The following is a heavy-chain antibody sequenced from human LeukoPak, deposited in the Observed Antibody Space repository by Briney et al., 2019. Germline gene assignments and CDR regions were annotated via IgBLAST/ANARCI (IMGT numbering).Heavy chain of an antibody. CDR2: LNPNSGNT. V-gene: IGHV1-8*03. Sequence: GASVKVSCKASGYTFSSYDINWVRQATGQGLEWMGWLNPNSGNTGYAQKFQGRVTITRNTSINTAYMERSSLRSEDTAVYYCARMPVSGRDNWFDPWGQGTLVTVSS. J-gene: IGHJ5*02. CDR1: GYTFSSYD. CDR3: ARMPVSGRDNWFDP. D-gene: IGHD6-19*01.